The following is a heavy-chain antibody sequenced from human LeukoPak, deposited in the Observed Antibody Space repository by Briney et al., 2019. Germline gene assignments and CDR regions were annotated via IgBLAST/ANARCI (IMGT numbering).Heavy chain of an antibody. J-gene: IGHJ4*02. CDR3: ARETTGAGTARPFDY. CDR1: GCSISNFY. V-gene: IGHV4-4*07. CDR2: IYSSGST. Sequence: PSETLSLTCTVSGCSISNFYWSWIRQPAGKTLEWIGRIYSSGSTNYNPSLKSRVTMSLDTSKNQFSLKLSSVTAADTAVYFCARETTGAGTARPFDYWGQGTLVTVSS. D-gene: IGHD6-13*01.